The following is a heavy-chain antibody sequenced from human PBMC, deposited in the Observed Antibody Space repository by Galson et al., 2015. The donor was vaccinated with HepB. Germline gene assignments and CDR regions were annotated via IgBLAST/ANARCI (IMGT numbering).Heavy chain of an antibody. Sequence: SVKVSCKASGYTFTRYGISWVRQAPGQGLEWMGWISAYNGNTNYAQKLQGRVTMTTDTSTSTAYMELRSLRSDDTAVYYCARDRWRLRYFDSETDYWGQGTLVTVSS. CDR3: ARDRWRLRYFDSETDY. V-gene: IGHV1-18*04. J-gene: IGHJ4*02. CDR2: ISAYNGNT. CDR1: GYTFTRYG. D-gene: IGHD3-9*01.